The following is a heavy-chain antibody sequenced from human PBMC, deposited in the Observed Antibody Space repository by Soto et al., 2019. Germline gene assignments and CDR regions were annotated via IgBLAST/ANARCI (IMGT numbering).Heavy chain of an antibody. CDR2: IIPIFGTA. Sequence: SVKVSCKASGGTFSSYAISWVRQAPGQGLEWMGGIIPIFGTANYAQKFQGRVTITADESTSTAYMELSSLRSEDTAVYYCASYEPFIGGATTVFDYWGQGTLLTVSS. D-gene: IGHD1-26*01. CDR1: GGTFSSYA. CDR3: ASYEPFIGGATTVFDY. J-gene: IGHJ4*02. V-gene: IGHV1-69*13.